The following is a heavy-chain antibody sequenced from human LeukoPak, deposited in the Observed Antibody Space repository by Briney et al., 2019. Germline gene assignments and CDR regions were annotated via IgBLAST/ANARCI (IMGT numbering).Heavy chain of an antibody. Sequence: SETLSLTCSVSGGSISRSSYYWGWTRQPPGKGVEWIGSIYYSGSTYYNPSLKSRVTISVDTSRNQFSLKLGSVTAADTAVYYCARHGSIATGAFTYWGQGTLVTVSS. CDR3: ARHGSIATGAFTY. V-gene: IGHV4-39*01. CDR1: GGSISRSSYY. D-gene: IGHD6-13*01. CDR2: IYYSGST. J-gene: IGHJ4*02.